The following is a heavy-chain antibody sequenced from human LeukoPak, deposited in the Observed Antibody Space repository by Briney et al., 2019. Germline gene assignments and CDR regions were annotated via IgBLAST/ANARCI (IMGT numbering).Heavy chain of an antibody. J-gene: IGHJ4*02. CDR1: GYTFTGYF. CDR2: INPNSGAT. V-gene: IGHV1-2*02. D-gene: IGHD3-22*01. CDR3: ARDDSSGYPSYYFDY. Sequence: ASVKVSCKASGYTFTGYFMHWVRQAPGQGLEWMGWINPNSGATNYAQNFQGRVTMTRDTSISTAYMELSRLRSDDTAVYYCARDDSSGYPSYYFDYWGQGALVTVSS.